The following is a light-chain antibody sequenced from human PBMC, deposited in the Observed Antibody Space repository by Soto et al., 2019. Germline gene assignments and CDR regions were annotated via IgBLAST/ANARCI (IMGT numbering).Light chain of an antibody. CDR3: QQYNNWPLTWT. CDR2: DAS. Sequence: EIVMTQSPATLSVSPGERATLSCRASQSVSSHLAWYQHKPGQAPRLLTYDASTRATDVPDRFTGSGSATEFTLTISSLQSEDFAVYYCQQYNNWPLTWTFGLGTKVDIK. V-gene: IGKV3-15*01. J-gene: IGKJ1*01. CDR1: QSVSSH.